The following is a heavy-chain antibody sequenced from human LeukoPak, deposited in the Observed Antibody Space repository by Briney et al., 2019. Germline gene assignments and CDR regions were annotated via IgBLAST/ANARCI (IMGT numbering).Heavy chain of an antibody. CDR3: ARGSTESGGNALYYYYYMDV. CDR1: GGTFSSYA. V-gene: IGHV1-69*04. Sequence: ASVKVSCKASGGTFSSYAISWVRQAPGQGLEWMGRIIPILGIANYAQKFQGRVTITADKSTSTAYMELSSLRSEDTAVYYCARGSTESGGNALYYYYYMDVWGKGTTVTVSS. CDR2: IIPILGIA. D-gene: IGHD4-23*01. J-gene: IGHJ6*03.